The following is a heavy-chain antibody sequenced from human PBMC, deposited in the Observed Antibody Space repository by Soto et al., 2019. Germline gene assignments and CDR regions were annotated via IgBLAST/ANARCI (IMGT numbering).Heavy chain of an antibody. D-gene: IGHD2-2*02. Sequence: ASVKVSCKASGGTFSSYTISWVRQAPGQGLEWMGRIIPILGIANYAQKFQGRVTITADKSTSTAYMELSSLRSEDTAVYYCARGDCSSTSCYSQYYGFAYWGQGTLVTVSS. J-gene: IGHJ4*02. V-gene: IGHV1-69*02. CDR3: ARGDCSSTSCYSQYYGFAY. CDR2: IIPILGIA. CDR1: GGTFSSYT.